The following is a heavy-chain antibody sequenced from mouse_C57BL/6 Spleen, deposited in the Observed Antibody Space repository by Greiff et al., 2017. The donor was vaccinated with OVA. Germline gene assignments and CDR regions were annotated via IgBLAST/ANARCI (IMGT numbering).Heavy chain of an antibody. CDR2: IDPSDSET. CDR1: GYTFTSYW. CDR3: ARNYYSNYEYFDV. V-gene: IGHV1-52*01. J-gene: IGHJ1*03. Sequence: VKLQQPGAELVRPGSSVKLSCKASGYTFTSYWMHWVKQRPIQGLEWIGNIDPSDSETHYNQKFKDKATLTVDKSSSTAYMQLSSLTSEDSAVYYCARNYYSNYEYFDVWGTGTTVTVSS. D-gene: IGHD2-5*01.